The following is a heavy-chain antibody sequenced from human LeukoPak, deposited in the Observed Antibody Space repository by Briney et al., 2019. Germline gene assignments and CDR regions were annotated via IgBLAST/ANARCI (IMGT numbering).Heavy chain of an antibody. CDR1: GFTFSSYS. J-gene: IGHJ4*02. V-gene: IGHV3-21*01. D-gene: IGHD6-19*01. Sequence: GGSLRLSCAASGFTFSSYSMNWVRQAPGKGLEWVSSISSSSSYIYYADSVKGRFTISRDNAKNSLYLQMNSLRAEDTAVYYCVRDRYSSGWYPLDYWGQGTLVTVSS. CDR3: VRDRYSSGWYPLDY. CDR2: ISSSSSYI.